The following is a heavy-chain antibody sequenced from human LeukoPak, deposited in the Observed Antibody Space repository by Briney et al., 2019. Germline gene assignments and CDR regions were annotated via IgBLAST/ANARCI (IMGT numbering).Heavy chain of an antibody. CDR1: GFTFTNAW. CDR2: IKSKTHGGTI. D-gene: IGHD5-12*01. CDR3: TTRGYSGYDHNY. Sequence: GESLKISCASSGFTFTNAWMSWVRQAPGKGLEWVGRIKSKTHGGTIDYAAPVEGRFTVSRDDSKNTLYLQMNSLKTEDTAVYYCTTRGYSGYDHNYWGQGTLVTVSS. V-gene: IGHV3-15*01. J-gene: IGHJ4*02.